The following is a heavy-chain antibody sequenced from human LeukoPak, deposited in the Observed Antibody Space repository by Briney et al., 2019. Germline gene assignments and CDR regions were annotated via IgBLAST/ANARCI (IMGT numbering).Heavy chain of an antibody. CDR2: IYYSGST. Sequence: SETLSLTCTVSGGSVSSGGYYWSWIRQPPGKGLEWIGYIYYSGSTNYNPSLKSRVTISVDTSKNQFSLKLSSVTAADTAVYYCARDLSGSSSFGYWGQGTLVTVSS. CDR1: GGSVSSGGYY. D-gene: IGHD6-6*01. CDR3: ARDLSGSSSFGY. J-gene: IGHJ4*02. V-gene: IGHV4-61*08.